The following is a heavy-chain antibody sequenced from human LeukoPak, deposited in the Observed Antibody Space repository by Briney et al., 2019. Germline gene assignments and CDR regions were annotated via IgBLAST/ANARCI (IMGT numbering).Heavy chain of an antibody. CDR1: GSSISNYY. CDR3: ARLGSNYYDSSGYYPNYFDY. D-gene: IGHD3-22*01. Sequence: SETLSLTCTVSGSSISNYYWSWIRQPPGKGLEGIGNNHYSGSTNYNPSLKSRVTISVDTSKNQFSLKLNSVTAADTAVYYCARLGSNYYDSSGYYPNYFDYWGQGTLVTVSS. V-gene: IGHV4-59*01. J-gene: IGHJ4*02. CDR2: NHYSGST.